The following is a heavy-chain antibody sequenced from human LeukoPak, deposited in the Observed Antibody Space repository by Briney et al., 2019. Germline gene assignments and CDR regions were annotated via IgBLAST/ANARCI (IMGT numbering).Heavy chain of an antibody. J-gene: IGHJ4*02. D-gene: IGHD3-10*01. CDR2: IYISGNT. CDR1: GGSISSYD. V-gene: IGHV4-4*07. Sequence: SETLSLTCTVYGGSISSYDWSWIRQPAGKGLEWIGRIYISGNTYYNSSLKSRVTMSVDTSKNQLSLKLSSVSAADTAVYYCAREIYGSGSYYFDYWGQGTLVTVSS. CDR3: AREIYGSGSYYFDY.